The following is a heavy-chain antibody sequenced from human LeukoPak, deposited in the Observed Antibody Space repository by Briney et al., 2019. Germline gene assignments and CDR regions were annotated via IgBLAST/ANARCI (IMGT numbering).Heavy chain of an antibody. CDR3: AKDVPNYNWLDP. V-gene: IGHV3-30*04. CDR1: GFTFSSYA. Sequence: GSLSLSCAASGFTFSSYAMHWVRQAPGKGLEWVAVISYDGSNKYYADSVKGRFTISRDNSKNTLYLQMNSLRAEDTAVYYCAKDVPNYNWLDPWGQGTLVTVSS. D-gene: IGHD3-10*02. CDR2: ISYDGSNK. J-gene: IGHJ5*02.